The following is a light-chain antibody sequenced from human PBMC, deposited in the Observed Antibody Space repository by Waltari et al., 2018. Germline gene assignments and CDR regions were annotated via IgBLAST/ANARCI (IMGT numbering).Light chain of an antibody. CDR3: SSYAGSNNWV. V-gene: IGLV2-8*01. J-gene: IGLJ2*01. Sequence: QSALXQPPSASGSXXXSVTISCTGTSSXVGGYNHVPWYPQHPGKAPKLIIYEVSKRPSGVPDRFSGSKSGNTASLTVSGLQAEDEADYYCSSYAGSNNWVFGGGTKLTVL. CDR1: SSXVGGYNH. CDR2: EVS.